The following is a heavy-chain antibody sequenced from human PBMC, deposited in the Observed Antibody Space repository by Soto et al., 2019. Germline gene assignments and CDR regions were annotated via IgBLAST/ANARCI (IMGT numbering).Heavy chain of an antibody. CDR2: IYSGGST. Sequence: GGSLRLSCAASGFTVSSNYMSWVRQAPGKGLEWVSVIYSGGSTYYADSVKGRFTISRDNSKNTLYLQMNSLRAEDTAVYYCARGSLGYCSSTSCYYYYGMDVWGQGTTVTVSS. CDR1: GFTVSSNY. J-gene: IGHJ6*02. V-gene: IGHV3-53*01. D-gene: IGHD2-2*01. CDR3: ARGSLGYCSSTSCYYYYGMDV.